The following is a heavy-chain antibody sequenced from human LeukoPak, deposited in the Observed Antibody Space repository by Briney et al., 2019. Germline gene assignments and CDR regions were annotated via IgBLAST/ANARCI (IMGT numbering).Heavy chain of an antibody. J-gene: IGHJ6*02. D-gene: IGHD2-2*01. CDR3: ARDLVGSTSYGMDV. CDR1: GGSISSYY. Sequence: SETLSLTCTVSGGSISSYYWSWIRQPPGKGLEWIGYIYYSGSTNYNPSLKSRVTISVDTSKSQFSLKLSSVTAADTAVYYCARDLVGSTSYGMDVWGQGTTVTVSS. V-gene: IGHV4-59*01. CDR2: IYYSGST.